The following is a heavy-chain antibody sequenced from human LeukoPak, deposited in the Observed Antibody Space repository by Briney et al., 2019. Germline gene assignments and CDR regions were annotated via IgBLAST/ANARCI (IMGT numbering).Heavy chain of an antibody. CDR3: ASDCGGDCYNSDY. V-gene: IGHV4-38-2*01. CDR1: GYSISSGYY. J-gene: IGHJ4*02. CDR2: IYHSGST. D-gene: IGHD2-21*02. Sequence: SETLSLTCAVSGYSISSGYYWGWIRPPPGKGLEWIGSIYHSGSTYYNPSLKSRVTMSVDTSKNQFSLKLSSVTAADTAVYYCASDCGGDCYNSDYWGQGTLVTVSS.